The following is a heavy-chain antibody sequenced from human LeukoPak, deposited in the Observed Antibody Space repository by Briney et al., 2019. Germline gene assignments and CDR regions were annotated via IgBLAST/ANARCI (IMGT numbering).Heavy chain of an antibody. CDR3: AKGYRGKYDY. J-gene: IGHJ4*02. V-gene: IGHV3-23*01. Sequence: GGSLRLSCAASGFTFSNYAMTWVRQAPGKGLEWVSAITDRGGDTYYGDSVKGRFTISRDNSKNTLYLQMNSLRAEDTAVYYCAKGYRGKYDYWGQGTLVTVSS. CDR2: ITDRGGDT. D-gene: IGHD1-26*01. CDR1: GFTFSNYA.